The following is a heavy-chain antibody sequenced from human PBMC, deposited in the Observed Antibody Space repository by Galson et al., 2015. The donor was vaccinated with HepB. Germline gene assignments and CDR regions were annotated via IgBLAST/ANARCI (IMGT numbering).Heavy chain of an antibody. D-gene: IGHD6-13*01. CDR2: ISYDGSNK. V-gene: IGHV3-30*18. Sequence: SLRLSCAASGFTFSSYGMHWVRQAPGKGLEWVAVISYDGSNKYYADSVKGRFTISRDNSKNTLYLQMNSLRAEDTAVYYCAKIGYSSSWDLGVDYWGQGTLVTVSS. CDR1: GFTFSSYG. J-gene: IGHJ4*02. CDR3: AKIGYSSSWDLGVDY.